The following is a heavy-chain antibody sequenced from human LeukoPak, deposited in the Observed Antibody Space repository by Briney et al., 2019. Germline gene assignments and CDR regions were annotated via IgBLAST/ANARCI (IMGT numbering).Heavy chain of an antibody. CDR2: VTWNGGST. V-gene: IGHV3-20*01. Sequence: SGGSLRLSCAASGFTFDDHGMNWVRQAPGKGLEWVSGVTWNGGSTFYADSVKGRFTISRDNAKNAPYLQMNSLTAEDTALYHCARDRSYGSFDFWGQGTLVTVSS. D-gene: IGHD5-18*01. CDR1: GFTFDDHG. CDR3: ARDRSYGSFDF. J-gene: IGHJ4*02.